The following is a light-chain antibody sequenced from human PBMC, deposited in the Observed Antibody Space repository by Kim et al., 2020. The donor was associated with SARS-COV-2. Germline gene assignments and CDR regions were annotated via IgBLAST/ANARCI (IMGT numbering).Light chain of an antibody. V-gene: IGKV4-1*01. CDR3: QQYYNTPT. CDR2: WAS. CDR1: QSVLYSTNNRNY. Sequence: RATINCRSSQSVLYSTNNRNYLACYQQKPGQPPKLLIYWASTREAVVPDRFTGSGSGTNFTLTISSLQAEDVAVYYCQQYYNTPTFGQGTKVDIK. J-gene: IGKJ1*01.